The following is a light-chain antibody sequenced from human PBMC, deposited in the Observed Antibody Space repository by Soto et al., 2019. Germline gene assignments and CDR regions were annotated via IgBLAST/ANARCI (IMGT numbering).Light chain of an antibody. Sequence: DIQMTQSPFTLSASVGDRVTITCRASQSISSWLAWYQQKPGKAPKLLIYKASTLESGVPSNFSGSGSGTEFTLTISSLQPEDFAVYFCQQFSRPPLTFGGGTKVEI. J-gene: IGKJ4*01. CDR1: QSISSW. V-gene: IGKV1-5*03. CDR3: QQFSRPPLT. CDR2: KAS.